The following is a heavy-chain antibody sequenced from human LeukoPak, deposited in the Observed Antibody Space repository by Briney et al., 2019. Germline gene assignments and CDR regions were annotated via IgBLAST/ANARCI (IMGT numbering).Heavy chain of an antibody. Sequence: GGSLRLSCAASGFAFSGYGMHWVRQAPGKGLEWVALIWYDGSSKYYADSVKGRFTISRDNSKNTLSLQVDSLRAEDTAVYYCARGDNSAFDIWGQGTMVTVSS. D-gene: IGHD3-22*01. CDR3: ARGDNSAFDI. CDR1: GFAFSGYG. CDR2: IWYDGSSK. V-gene: IGHV3-33*01. J-gene: IGHJ3*02.